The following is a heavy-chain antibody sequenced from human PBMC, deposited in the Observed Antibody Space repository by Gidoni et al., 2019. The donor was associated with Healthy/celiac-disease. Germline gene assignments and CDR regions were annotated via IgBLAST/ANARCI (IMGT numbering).Heavy chain of an antibody. J-gene: IGHJ4*02. D-gene: IGHD3-9*01. CDR2: IYSSGST. CDR3: WGIKGDILTGYADY. Sequence: QLQLQESGPGLVKPSETLSLTCTVSGGSISSSSYYWGWIRQPPGKGLEWIGSIYSSGSTYYNPALKNRVTISVDKYKNQFFLKLRSGTGADTAGDYWWGIKGDILTGYADYWGQGTLVTVSS. CDR1: GGSISSSSYY. V-gene: IGHV4-39*07.